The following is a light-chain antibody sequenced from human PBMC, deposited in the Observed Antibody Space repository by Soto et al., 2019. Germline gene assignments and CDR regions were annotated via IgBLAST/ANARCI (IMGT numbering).Light chain of an antibody. CDR1: QSVSSY. V-gene: IGKV1-39*01. J-gene: IGKJ3*01. CDR2: EAS. CDR3: QQSYSTPPFT. Sequence: DIQMTQSPSPLSASVGDGVDITCRTSQSVSSYLNWYQAKPGKAPKLLIYEASSLESGVPSRFSGSGSGTDFTLTISSLQPEDSATYYCQQSYSTPPFTFGPGTRVDI.